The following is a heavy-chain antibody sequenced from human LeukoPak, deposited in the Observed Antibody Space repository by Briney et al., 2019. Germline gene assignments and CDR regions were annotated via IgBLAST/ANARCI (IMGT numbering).Heavy chain of an antibody. CDR2: IYYRGDT. CDR3: ARGTTRYTTTYYFDY. V-gene: IGHV4-59*01. CDR1: GTSISNYY. D-gene: IGHD2-2*02. J-gene: IGHJ4*02. Sequence: SETLSLTCTVSGTSISNYYWSWIRQPPGKGLEWIGYIYYRGDTNYNPSLKSRVTMSVDTSKNQFSLKLSSLTAADTAVFYCARGTTRYTTTYYFDYWGQGTLVTVSS.